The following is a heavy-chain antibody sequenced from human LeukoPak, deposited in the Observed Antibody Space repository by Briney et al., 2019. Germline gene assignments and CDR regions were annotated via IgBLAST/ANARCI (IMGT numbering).Heavy chain of an antibody. J-gene: IGHJ4*02. CDR3: AREFWSLHSSGYSALDY. CDR1: GFTFSSYG. CDR2: IWYDGSNK. V-gene: IGHV3-33*01. Sequence: PGRSLRLSCAASGFTFSSYGMHWVRQAPGKGLEWVAVIWYDGSNKYYADSVKGRFTISRDNSKNTLYLQMNSLRAEDTAVYYCAREFWSLHSSGYSALDYWGQGTLVTVSS. D-gene: IGHD3-22*01.